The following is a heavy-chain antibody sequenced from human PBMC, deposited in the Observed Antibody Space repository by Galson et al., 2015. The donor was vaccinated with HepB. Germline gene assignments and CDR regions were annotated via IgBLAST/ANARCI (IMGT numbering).Heavy chain of an antibody. J-gene: IGHJ6*02. D-gene: IGHD6-13*01. CDR1: GYSFTGYY. Sequence: SVKVSCKASGYSFTGYYMHWVRQAPGQGLEWMGWSNPNSGGTNSAQKFQGRVTMTRDTSISTAYMELSRLRSDDTAVYYCARVAGAPHVYGMDVWGQGTTVTVSS. CDR2: SNPNSGGT. V-gene: IGHV1-2*02. CDR3: ARVAGAPHVYGMDV.